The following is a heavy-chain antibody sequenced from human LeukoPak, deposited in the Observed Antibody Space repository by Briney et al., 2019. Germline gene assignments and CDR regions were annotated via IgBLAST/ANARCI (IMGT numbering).Heavy chain of an antibody. Sequence: AGGSLRLSCTVSGFTFSDYSINWVRQAPGKGLEWVSSISGSGGTMYYVDSVRGRFTISRDNAKSSLHLQMNSLRAEDTAVYYCVRGAGTGDRWEFDLWGRGTLVTVSS. D-gene: IGHD7-27*01. J-gene: IGHJ2*01. CDR2: ISGSGGTM. CDR1: GFTFSDYS. V-gene: IGHV3-21*01. CDR3: VRGAGTGDRWEFDL.